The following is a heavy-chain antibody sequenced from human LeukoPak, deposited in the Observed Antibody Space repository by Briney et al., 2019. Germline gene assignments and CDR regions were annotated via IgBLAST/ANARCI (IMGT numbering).Heavy chain of an antibody. D-gene: IGHD6-6*01. J-gene: IGHJ4*02. CDR2: ISSRSYST. CDR1: GFNFSDSY. Sequence: PGGSLRLSCAAAGFNFSDSYMSWLRPAPGKGLEWVSYISSRSYSTYYAASVKGRFTISRDNTQNSLFLHMNSLRAEDTAVYYCARGKRSFDYWGQGTLVTVSS. CDR3: ARGKRSFDY. V-gene: IGHV3-11*01.